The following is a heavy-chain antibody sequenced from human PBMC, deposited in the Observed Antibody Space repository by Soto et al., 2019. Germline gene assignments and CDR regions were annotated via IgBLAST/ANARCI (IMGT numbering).Heavy chain of an antibody. V-gene: IGHV4-34*01. D-gene: IGHD2-2*01. J-gene: IGHJ5*02. CDR1: GGSFSGYY. CDR2: INHSGST. Sequence: ASETLSLTCAVYGGSFSGYYWSWIRQPPGKGLEWIGEINHSGSTNYNPSLKSRVTISVDTSKNQFSLKLSSVTAADTAVYYCARFGRRCSSTSCYRWFDPWGQGTLVTVSS. CDR3: ARFGRRCSSTSCYRWFDP.